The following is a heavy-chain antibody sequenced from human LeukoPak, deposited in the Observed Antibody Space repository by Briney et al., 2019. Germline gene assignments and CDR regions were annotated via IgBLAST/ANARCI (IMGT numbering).Heavy chain of an antibody. Sequence: SETLSLTCTVSGGSIIDSSYYWGWIRQPPGKGLEWIGNIYYFGTTLHNPSLKSRVTMSVDTSKNQFSLKLSSVTAADTAVYYCARDSHAWYGQYYFDFWGQGALVTVSS. CDR2: IYYFGTT. CDR1: GGSIIDSSYY. CDR3: ARDSHAWYGQYYFDF. J-gene: IGHJ4*02. V-gene: IGHV4-39*07. D-gene: IGHD6-13*01.